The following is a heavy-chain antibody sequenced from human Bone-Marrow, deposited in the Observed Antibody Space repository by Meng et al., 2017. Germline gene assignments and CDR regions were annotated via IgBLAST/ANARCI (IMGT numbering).Heavy chain of an antibody. D-gene: IGHD6-25*01. J-gene: IGHJ4*02. CDR3: ARDEDISAAGKLFGDY. V-gene: IGHV1-2*06. Sequence: VELVQSWAEVKQPGASVKLSCKPSGYHFPDYDIHRVRRATGQGLEWMGRINPKSGNTHYAQKFQARVTMTGDTSISTAYMELSGLRSDDTAMYYCARDEDISAAGKLFGDYWGQGTLVTVSS. CDR1: GYHFPDYD. CDR2: INPKSGNT.